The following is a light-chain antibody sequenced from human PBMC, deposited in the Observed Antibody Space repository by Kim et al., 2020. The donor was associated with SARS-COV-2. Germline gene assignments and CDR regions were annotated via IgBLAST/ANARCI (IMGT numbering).Light chain of an antibody. Sequence: PGPRASPSCRASPRVSNSYLDWDQQKPGHAPRLLIYGASSTATGIPDRFSGSGSRTDFTLTISRLEPEDVAVYYCQKYGSSPLTFGGGTKVDIK. CDR2: GAS. J-gene: IGKJ4*01. V-gene: IGKV3-20*01. CDR1: PRVSNSY. CDR3: QKYGSSPLT.